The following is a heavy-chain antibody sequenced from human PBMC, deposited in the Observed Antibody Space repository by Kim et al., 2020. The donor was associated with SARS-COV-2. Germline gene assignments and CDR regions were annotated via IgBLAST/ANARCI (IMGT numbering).Heavy chain of an antibody. CDR3: ATEGGTSGRCGYFDY. CDR2: MSFDGFSK. V-gene: IGHV3-30*04. D-gene: IGHD6-19*01. CDR1: GHYI. Sequence: GGSLRLSCVTSGHYIIHWVRQAPGKVLEWVAAMSFDGFSKYFADSVGGRFSISRDDSKNTVWLQLNNLRDEDSAMYYCATEGGTSGRCGYFDYWSQGTLVTVSS. J-gene: IGHJ4*02.